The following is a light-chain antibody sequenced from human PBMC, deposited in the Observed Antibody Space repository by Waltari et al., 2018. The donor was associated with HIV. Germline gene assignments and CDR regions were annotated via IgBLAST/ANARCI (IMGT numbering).Light chain of an antibody. CDR2: SNN. CDR3: AAWDDSLNGPV. Sequence: QSVLTQPPSASGTPGQRVTVSCSGSSSNIGSNTVNWYQQLPGTAPKLPLYSNNPRPPGDPAQSSGSKSGTSASLAISGLQSEDEADYYCAAWDDSLNGPVFGGGTKLTVL. CDR1: SSNIGSNT. J-gene: IGLJ3*02. V-gene: IGLV1-44*01.